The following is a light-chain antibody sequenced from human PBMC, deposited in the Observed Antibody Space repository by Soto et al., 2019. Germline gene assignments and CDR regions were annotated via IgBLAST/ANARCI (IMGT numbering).Light chain of an antibody. V-gene: IGKV1-5*01. CDR2: DAS. J-gene: IGKJ5*01. CDR3: QQYNSFSP. CDR1: QSICSW. Sequence: IQMTQSPSILSASAGDRGTLTCRASQSICSWLAWYQQKPGKAPKLLIYDASSSESGVPSRFSGSGSGTEFTLTISSLQPDDFATYYCQQYNSFSPFGQGTRLEI.